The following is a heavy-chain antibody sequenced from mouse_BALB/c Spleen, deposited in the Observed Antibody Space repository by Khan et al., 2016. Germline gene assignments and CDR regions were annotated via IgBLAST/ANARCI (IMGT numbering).Heavy chain of an antibody. D-gene: IGHD2-10*01. V-gene: IGHV4-1*02. CDR3: AKQGLRWSTTGYFDV. CDR2: INPDSSTI. Sequence: EVKLLESGGGLVQPGGSLKLSCAASGFDFSRYWMSWVRQAPGKGLEWIGEINPDSSTINYTPSLKDKFIISRDNAKNTLYLQMSKVRSEDTALYYCAKQGLRWSTTGYFDVWGAGTTVTVSS. CDR1: GFDFSRYW. J-gene: IGHJ1*01.